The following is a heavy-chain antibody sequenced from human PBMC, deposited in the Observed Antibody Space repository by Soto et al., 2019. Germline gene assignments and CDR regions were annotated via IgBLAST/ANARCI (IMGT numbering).Heavy chain of an antibody. J-gene: IGHJ6*03. CDR1: GFTFDDYA. CDR3: AKVGGGSSLYYYYYYMDV. D-gene: IGHD6-13*01. V-gene: IGHV3-9*01. CDR2: ISWNSGSI. Sequence: GGSLRLSCAASGFTFDDYAMHWVRQAPGKGLEWVSGISWNSGSIGYADSVKGRFTISRDNAKNSLYLQMNSLRAEDTALYYCAKVGGGSSLYYYYYYMDVWGKGTTVTVSS.